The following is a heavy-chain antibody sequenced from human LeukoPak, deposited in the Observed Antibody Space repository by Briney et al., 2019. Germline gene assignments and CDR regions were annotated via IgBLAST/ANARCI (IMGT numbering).Heavy chain of an antibody. CDR2: VNTVSSYI. V-gene: IGHV3-21*01. J-gene: IGHJ4*02. D-gene: IGHD3-22*01. CDR1: GFLYSSYS. Sequence: PGGSLRLSRAASGFLYSSYSLNWVRQAPGKGLEWVASVNTVSSYIYYADSVRGRFTISRDNAKNSVLLQMNSLRAEDMAMYYCVRLRRNSDSSGYFYYYDNWGQGTLVTVSS. CDR3: VRLRRNSDSSGYFYYYDN.